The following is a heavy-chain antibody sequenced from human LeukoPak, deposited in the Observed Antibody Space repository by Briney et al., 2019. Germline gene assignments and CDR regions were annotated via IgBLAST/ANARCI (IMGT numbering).Heavy chain of an antibody. J-gene: IGHJ3*01. Sequence: GGSLRLSCAASGFTFSSYSMNWVRQAPGKGLEWVSSISSSSSYIYYADSVKGRFTIPRDNAKNTLYLQMNSLRAEDTAVYYCARVAREMSGDGFDVWGQGTMVTVSS. CDR2: ISSSSSYI. CDR1: GFTFSSYS. CDR3: ARVAREMSGDGFDV. D-gene: IGHD3-10*01. V-gene: IGHV3-21*01.